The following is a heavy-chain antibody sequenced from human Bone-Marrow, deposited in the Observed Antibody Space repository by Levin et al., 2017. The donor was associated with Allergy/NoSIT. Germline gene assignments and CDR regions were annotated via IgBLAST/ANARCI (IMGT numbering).Heavy chain of an antibody. V-gene: IGHV3-9*01. Sequence: GGSLRLSCAASGFTFDDYAMHWVRQAPGKGLEWVSGISWNSGSIGYADSVKGRFTISRDNAKNSLYLQMNSLRAEDTALYYCAKDYSPSYSSSWFDYWGQGTLVTVSS. D-gene: IGHD6-13*01. CDR3: AKDYSPSYSSSWFDY. CDR1: GFTFDDYA. CDR2: ISWNSGSI. J-gene: IGHJ4*02.